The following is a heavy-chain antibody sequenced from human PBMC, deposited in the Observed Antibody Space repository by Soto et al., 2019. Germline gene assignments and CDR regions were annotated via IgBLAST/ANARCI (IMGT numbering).Heavy chain of an antibody. CDR1: GFTFRSYG. CDR2: IWYDGSNK. J-gene: IGHJ6*03. Sequence: QVQLVESGGGVVQPGKSLRLSCAASGFTFRSYGMHWVRQAPGKGLEWVAIIWYDGSNKYYADSVKGRFTISRDNSKDTLFLQMNSLRAEDTAVYYCARHIGHCSTTNCPMSSMDVWGKGTTVTVSS. V-gene: IGHV3-33*01. D-gene: IGHD2-2*01. CDR3: ARHIGHCSTTNCPMSSMDV.